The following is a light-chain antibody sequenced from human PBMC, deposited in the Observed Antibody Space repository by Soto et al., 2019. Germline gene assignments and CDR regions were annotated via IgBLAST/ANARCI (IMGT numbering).Light chain of an antibody. J-gene: IGKJ3*01. CDR1: RSISNY. Sequence: DIPMTQSPSSLSASVGDTVTIACRASRSISNYLNWYQQKPGRAPNLLISGASTLQRGVPSRFNGSGSGTTFTLTITSLQPDDFAIYFCQQSYTAPFTFGPGTKVEIK. V-gene: IGKV1-39*01. CDR3: QQSYTAPFT. CDR2: GAS.